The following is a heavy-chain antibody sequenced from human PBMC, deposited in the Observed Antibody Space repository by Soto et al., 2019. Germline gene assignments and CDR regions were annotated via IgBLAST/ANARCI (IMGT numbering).Heavy chain of an antibody. V-gene: IGHV3-23*01. CDR2: ISGSGGST. Sequence: LRLSCAASGFTFSSYAMSWVRQAPGKGLEWVSAISGSGGSTYYADSVKGRFTVSRDNAKNSLYLQMNSLRAEDTAVYYCARDQLDYNAISGRPLHALDVWGQGTMVTVSS. CDR3: ARDQLDYNAISGRPLHALDV. J-gene: IGHJ3*01. D-gene: IGHD3-22*01. CDR1: GFTFSSYA.